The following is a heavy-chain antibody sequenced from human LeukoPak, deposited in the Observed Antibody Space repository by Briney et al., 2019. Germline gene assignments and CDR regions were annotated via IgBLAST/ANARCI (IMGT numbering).Heavy chain of an antibody. D-gene: IGHD2-2*01. J-gene: IGHJ6*02. Sequence: SETLSLTCAVYGGSFSGYYWSWIRQPPGKGLEWIGEINHSGSTNYNPSLKSRVTISVDTSKNQFSLKLSSVTAADTAVYYCARGYCSSTSSVPEICYYGMDVWGQGTTVTVSS. V-gene: IGHV4-34*01. CDR1: GGSFSGYY. CDR3: ARGYCSSTSSVPEICYYGMDV. CDR2: INHSGST.